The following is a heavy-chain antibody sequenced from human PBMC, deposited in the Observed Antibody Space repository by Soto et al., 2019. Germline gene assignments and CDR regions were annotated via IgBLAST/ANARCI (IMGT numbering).Heavy chain of an antibody. J-gene: IGHJ6*02. V-gene: IGHV3-53*04. CDR3: ARDGPYYYASRMDV. CDR2: LHSGGDT. D-gene: IGHD3-10*01. CDR1: GIPVSSKY. Sequence: EVQLVESGGGLVQPGRSLGLSCAASGIPVSSKYMTWVRQAPGKGLEWVSVLHSGGDTDYANSVKGRFTISRHDSTNTLFLQMNSLTPEDTAVYYCARDGPYYYASRMDVWGQGTTVTVSS.